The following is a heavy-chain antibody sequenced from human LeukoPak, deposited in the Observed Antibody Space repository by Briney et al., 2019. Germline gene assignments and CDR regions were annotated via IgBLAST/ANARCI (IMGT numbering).Heavy chain of an antibody. V-gene: IGHV4-39*01. CDR2: IYYSGRT. CDR1: GDSVSRSDSY. Sequence: SETLSLTCSVSGDSVSRSDSYWDWIRQPPGKGLEWIGTIYYSGRTYYSPSLKSRVTMSVDTSKNQFSLKLSSVTAADTAVYYCARTPINRLRRNCRWFDPWGQGTLVTVSS. D-gene: IGHD4-17*01. CDR3: ARTPINRLRRNCRWFDP. J-gene: IGHJ5*02.